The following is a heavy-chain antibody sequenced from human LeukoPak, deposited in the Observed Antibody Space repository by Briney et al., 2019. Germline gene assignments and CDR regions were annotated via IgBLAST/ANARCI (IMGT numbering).Heavy chain of an antibody. Sequence: GSSLRLSCAASGFTFSSYGMHWVRQAPGKGREWVAVISYDGSNKYYADSVKGRFTISRDNSKNTLYLQMNSLRAEDTAVYYCAKSHYRGFGELFSNFDYWGQGTLVTVSS. V-gene: IGHV3-30*18. D-gene: IGHD3-10*01. CDR2: ISYDGSNK. J-gene: IGHJ4*02. CDR1: GFTFSSYG. CDR3: AKSHYRGFGELFSNFDY.